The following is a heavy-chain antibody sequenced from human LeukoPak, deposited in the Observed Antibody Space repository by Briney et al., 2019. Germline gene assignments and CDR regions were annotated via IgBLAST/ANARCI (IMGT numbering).Heavy chain of an antibody. Sequence: PGRSLRLSCAASGFTFSSYVMHWVRQAPGKGLEWVAVISYDGSNKYYADSVKGRFTISRDNAKNSLYLQMNSLRAEDTAVYYCARDDWNYVYDIWGQGTMVTVSS. CDR1: GFTFSSYV. J-gene: IGHJ3*02. CDR3: ARDDWNYVYDI. D-gene: IGHD1-7*01. V-gene: IGHV3-30-3*01. CDR2: ISYDGSNK.